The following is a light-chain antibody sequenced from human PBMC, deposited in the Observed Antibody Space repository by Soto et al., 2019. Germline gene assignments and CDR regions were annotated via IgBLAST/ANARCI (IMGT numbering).Light chain of an antibody. CDR2: GAS. J-gene: IGKJ4*02. CDR1: QSVSSN. Sequence: EIVMTQSPATLSVSPGERATLSCRASQSVSSNLAWYQQKPGQAPRLLIYGASTRATGIPARFSGSGSGTEVTLTISRLQSEDFAVYYCQQYNNWPPLTVGGGTKVEIK. V-gene: IGKV3-15*01. CDR3: QQYNNWPPLT.